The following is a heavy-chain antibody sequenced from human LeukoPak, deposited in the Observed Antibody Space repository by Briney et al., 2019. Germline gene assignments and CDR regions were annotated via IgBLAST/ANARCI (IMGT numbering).Heavy chain of an antibody. Sequence: EGSLRLSCAASGFTFDDYGMSWVRQAPGKGLEWVSGINWNGGSTGYADSVKGRFTISRDNAKNSLYLQMNSLRAEDTALYYCARVDFYGSEYYFDYWGQGTLVTVSS. D-gene: IGHD3-10*01. CDR1: GFTFDDYG. V-gene: IGHV3-20*04. CDR3: ARVDFYGSEYYFDY. J-gene: IGHJ4*02. CDR2: INWNGGST.